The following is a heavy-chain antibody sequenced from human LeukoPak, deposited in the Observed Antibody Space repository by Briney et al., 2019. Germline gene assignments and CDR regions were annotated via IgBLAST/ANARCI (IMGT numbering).Heavy chain of an antibody. V-gene: IGHV1-46*01. D-gene: IGHD7-27*01. J-gene: IGHJ3*02. CDR3: ARDVVLGIAFDI. CDR1: GYTFTGYY. Sequence: ASVTVSCKASGYTFTGYYMHWVRQAPGQGLEWMGIINPNGGSTNYPQKLQGRVTITRDMSTSTVYMELSSLRSEDTDVYYCARDVVLGIAFDIWGQGTMVTVSS. CDR2: INPNGGST.